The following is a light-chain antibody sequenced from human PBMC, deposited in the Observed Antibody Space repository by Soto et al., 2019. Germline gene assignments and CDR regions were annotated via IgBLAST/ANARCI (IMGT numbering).Light chain of an antibody. CDR1: QSVSNS. J-gene: IGKJ4*01. CDR2: DAS. Sequence: EIVLTQSPATLSLSPGERATLSCRASQSVSNSLTWYQQKPGQAPRLLIYDASNRATGIPARFSGSGSGTDFTLTISSLEPEDFAVYYCQQRSSWPTVGGGNKVEIK. V-gene: IGKV3-11*01. CDR3: QQRSSWPT.